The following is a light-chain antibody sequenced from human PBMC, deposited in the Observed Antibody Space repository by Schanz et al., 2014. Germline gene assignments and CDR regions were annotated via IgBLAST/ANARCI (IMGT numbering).Light chain of an antibody. V-gene: IGKV1-5*01. CDR3: QQYNSPLP. CDR1: QSISSW. CDR2: EAS. Sequence: DIQLTQSPSTLSASVGDRVTITCRASQSISSWLAWYQQAPGKAPKLLISEASILESGVPSRFSGTGSGTEFTLTSSSLQPDDFATYYCQQYNSPLPFGGGPKVEIK. J-gene: IGKJ4*01.